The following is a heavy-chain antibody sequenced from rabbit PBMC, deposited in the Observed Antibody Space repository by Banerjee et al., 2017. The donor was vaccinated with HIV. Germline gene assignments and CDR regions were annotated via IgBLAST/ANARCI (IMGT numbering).Heavy chain of an antibody. CDR1: GFSFSSNDY. CDR2: IYTGSSGST. V-gene: IGHV1S40*01. J-gene: IGHJ3*01. Sequence: QSLEESGGDLVKPGASLTLTCTASGFSFSSNDYMFWVRQAPGKGLEWIGCIYTGSSGSTYYASWAKGRFTISKTSSTTVTLQMTSLTASDTATYFCARERYAGYAGYGYHLWGQGTLVTVS. CDR3: ARERYAGYAGYGYHL. D-gene: IGHD7-1*01.